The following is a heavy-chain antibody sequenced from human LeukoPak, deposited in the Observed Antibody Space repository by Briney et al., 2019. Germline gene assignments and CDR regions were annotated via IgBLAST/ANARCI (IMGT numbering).Heavy chain of an antibody. J-gene: IGHJ6*02. CDR3: ASIKWGSDYYYGMDV. D-gene: IGHD7-27*01. Sequence: SETLSLTCTVSGGSISSYYWSWIRQPPGKGLEWIGYIYCSGSTNYNSSLKSRVTISVDTSKNQFSLKLSSVTAADTAVYYCASIKWGSDYYYGMDVWGQGTTVTVSS. V-gene: IGHV4-59*01. CDR1: GGSISSYY. CDR2: IYCSGST.